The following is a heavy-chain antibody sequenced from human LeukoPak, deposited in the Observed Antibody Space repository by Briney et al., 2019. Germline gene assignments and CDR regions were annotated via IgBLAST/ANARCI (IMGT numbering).Heavy chain of an antibody. CDR2: INSDGSEG. V-gene: IGHV3-7*03. CDR1: GFTFSGFW. CDR3: AREFGGDSSFDY. D-gene: IGHD2-21*02. Sequence: GGSLRLSCAVSGFTFSGFWMSWSRQAPGKGLEWVASINSDGSEGYYADVVKGRFTISRDNAKNSLYLQINSLRAEDTAVYYCAREFGGDSSFDYWGQGTLVTVSS. J-gene: IGHJ4*02.